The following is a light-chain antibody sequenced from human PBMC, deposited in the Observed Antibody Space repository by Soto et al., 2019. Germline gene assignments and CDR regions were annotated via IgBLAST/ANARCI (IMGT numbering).Light chain of an antibody. CDR3: HQYGSSPSYT. J-gene: IGKJ2*01. CDR1: QSVSSSSY. V-gene: IGKV3-20*01. CDR2: GAS. Sequence: EIVLTQSPGTLSLSPGERATLSCRASQSVSSSSYLAWYQQKPGPAPRLLIYGASSRAAGIPDRYSGSGSGTDFTLTISRLEPEGFAVYYCHQYGSSPSYTFGQGTKLEIK.